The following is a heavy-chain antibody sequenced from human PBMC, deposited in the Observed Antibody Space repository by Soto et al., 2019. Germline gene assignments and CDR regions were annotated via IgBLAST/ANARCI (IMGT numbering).Heavy chain of an antibody. CDR3: VRDLCRTTRCYPNYSVP. Sequence: GGSLRLSCTGTGFTFSNYGIHWVRQAPGKGLEWVGFVWHDGNNEYYADSLKGRITISRDNSNNTVSLLISSLRAEDSAVYYCVRDLCRTTRCYPNYSVPCGQATLLTVS. CDR1: GFTFSNYG. CDR2: VWHDGNNE. D-gene: IGHD2-2*01. J-gene: IGHJ5*02. V-gene: IGHV3-33*08.